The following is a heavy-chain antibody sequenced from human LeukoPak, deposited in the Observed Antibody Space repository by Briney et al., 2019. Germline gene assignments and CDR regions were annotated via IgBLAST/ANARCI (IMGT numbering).Heavy chain of an antibody. V-gene: IGHV4-59*12. D-gene: IGHD6-13*01. Sequence: PSETLSLTCTVSGGSITGYYWSWVRLPPGKGLEYIGYIYSSGSTNYNPSLKSRVTISVDTSKNQFSLKLSSVTAADTAVYYCARDTAAAQPPDYWGQGTLVTVSS. CDR3: ARDTAAAQPPDY. CDR2: IYSSGST. CDR1: GGSITGYY. J-gene: IGHJ4*02.